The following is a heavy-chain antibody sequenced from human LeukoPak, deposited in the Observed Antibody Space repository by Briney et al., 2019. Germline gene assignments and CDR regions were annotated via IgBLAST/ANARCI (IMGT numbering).Heavy chain of an antibody. Sequence: GESLKISCKGSGYSFTSYWIGWVRQMPGKGLGWMGIIYPHDSDTRYSPSFQGQVTISADKSISTAYLQWSSLKASDTAMFYCARLGWNHLLGRPDAFDIWGQGTMVTVSS. D-gene: IGHD1-14*01. CDR1: GYSFTSYW. CDR3: ARLGWNHLLGRPDAFDI. V-gene: IGHV5-51*01. CDR2: IYPHDSDT. J-gene: IGHJ3*02.